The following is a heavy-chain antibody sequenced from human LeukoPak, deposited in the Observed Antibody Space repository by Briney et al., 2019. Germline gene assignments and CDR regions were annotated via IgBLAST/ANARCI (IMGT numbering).Heavy chain of an antibody. J-gene: IGHJ1*01. CDR2: ISYDGSNK. V-gene: IGHV3-30*12. CDR1: GYSFTSYW. D-gene: IGHD3-10*01. Sequence: GESLKISCKGSGYSFTSYWIAWVRQAPGKGLEWVAVISYDGSNKYYADSVKGRFTISRDNSKNTLYLQMNSLRAEDTAVYYCARILPGYEYFQHWGQGTLVTVSS. CDR3: ARILPGYEYFQH.